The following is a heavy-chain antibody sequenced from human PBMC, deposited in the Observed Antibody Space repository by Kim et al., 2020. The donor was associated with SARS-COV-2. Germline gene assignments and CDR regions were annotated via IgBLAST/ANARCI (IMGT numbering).Heavy chain of an antibody. D-gene: IGHD3-9*01. V-gene: IGHV3-23*01. CDR3: AKDFVPNWFHGMDV. J-gene: IGHJ6*02. CDR1: GFTFSNYA. Sequence: GGSLRLSCAASGFTFSNYAMSWVRQAPGKGLEWVSGVTGSGGRAEHADSVKGRFTVSRDNSKNTLYLQMDSLRAEDTAVYYCAKDFVPNWFHGMDVWGQGTTVIVSS. CDR2: VTGSGGRA.